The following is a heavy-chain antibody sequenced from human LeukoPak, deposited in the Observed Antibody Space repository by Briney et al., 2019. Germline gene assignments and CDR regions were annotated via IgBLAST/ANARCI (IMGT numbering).Heavy chain of an antibody. Sequence: PGGSLRLSCAASGFTFSSYGISWARQAPGKGLEWVSEISGSGGSTYYADSVKGRFTISRDNSKNTLYLQVNSLRAEDTAVYYCAKLGYDSSGYLWGQGTLVTVSS. V-gene: IGHV3-23*01. CDR1: GFTFSSYG. CDR2: ISGSGGST. J-gene: IGHJ1*01. D-gene: IGHD3-22*01. CDR3: AKLGYDSSGYL.